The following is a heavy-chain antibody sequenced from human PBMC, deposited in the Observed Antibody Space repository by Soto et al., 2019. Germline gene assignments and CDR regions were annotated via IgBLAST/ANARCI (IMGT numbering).Heavy chain of an antibody. D-gene: IGHD1-7*01. V-gene: IGHV1-69*02. J-gene: IGHJ4*02. Sequence: QVQLVQSGAEVKKPGSSVKVSCKASGGTFSSYTISWVRQAPGQGLEWMGRIIPILGIANYAQKFQGRVTISADTSTCRSYQELGSLRSEDTDVCYCAGELVSGADRGGFDYWGQGTLVTVSS. CDR2: IIPILGIA. CDR1: GGTFSSYT. CDR3: AGELVSGADRGGFDY.